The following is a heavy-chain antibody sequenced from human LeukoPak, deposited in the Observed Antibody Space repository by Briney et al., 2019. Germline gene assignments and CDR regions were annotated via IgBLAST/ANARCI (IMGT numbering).Heavy chain of an antibody. CDR3: ARDDYGDYVLRA. V-gene: IGHV1-69*13. D-gene: IGHD4-17*01. J-gene: IGHJ5*02. CDR2: IIPIFGTA. CDR1: GGTFSSYA. Sequence: ASVNVSCKASGGTFSSYAISWVRQAPGQGLEWMGGIIPIFGTANYAQKFQGRVTITADESTSTAYMELSSLRSEDTAVYYCARDDYGDYVLRAWGQGTLVTVSS.